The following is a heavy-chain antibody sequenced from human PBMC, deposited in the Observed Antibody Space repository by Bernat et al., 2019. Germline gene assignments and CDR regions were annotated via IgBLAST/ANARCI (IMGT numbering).Heavy chain of an antibody. CDR1: GFTVSSNY. CDR2: ISSSSSYI. V-gene: IGHV3-21*01. Sequence: EVQLVESGGGLVQPGGSLRLSCAASGFTVSSNYMSWVRQAPGEGLEWVSSISSSSSYIYYADSVKGRFTISRDNAKNSLYLQMNSLRAEDTAVYYCARVPQKIVVVVAATCDYWGQGTLVTVSS. J-gene: IGHJ4*02. D-gene: IGHD2-15*01. CDR3: ARVPQKIVVVVAATCDY.